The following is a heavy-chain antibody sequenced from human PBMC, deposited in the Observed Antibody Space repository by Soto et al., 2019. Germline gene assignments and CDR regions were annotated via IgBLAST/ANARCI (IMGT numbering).Heavy chain of an antibody. CDR3: ARELGYCSSSSCYLGY. V-gene: IGHV1-69*01. CDR2: IIPICGTA. Sequence: QVQLVQSGAEVKKPGSSVKVSCKASGGTFSSYAISWVRQAPGQGLEWMGGIIPICGTANYAQKFQGRVPITADESTSTAYMELSSLGAEDTAVYYCARELGYCSSSSCYLGYWGQGTLVTVSS. CDR1: GGTFSSYA. D-gene: IGHD2-2*01. J-gene: IGHJ4*02.